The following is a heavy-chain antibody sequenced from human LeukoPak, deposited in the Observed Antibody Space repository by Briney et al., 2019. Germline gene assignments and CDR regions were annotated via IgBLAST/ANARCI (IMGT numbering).Heavy chain of an antibody. CDR1: GFTFSSYG. D-gene: IGHD2-2*01. CDR3: AKDFLGSSRAFDI. J-gene: IGHJ3*02. Sequence: GGSLRLSCAASGFTFSSYGMHWVRQAPGKGLEWVAVISYDGSNKYFADSVKGRFTISRDNSKNTLYLQMNSLRAQDTAVYYCAKDFLGSSRAFDIWGQGTMVTVSS. CDR2: ISYDGSNK. V-gene: IGHV3-30*18.